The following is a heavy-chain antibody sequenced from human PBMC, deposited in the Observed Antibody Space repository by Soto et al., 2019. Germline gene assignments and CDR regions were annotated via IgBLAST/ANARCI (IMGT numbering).Heavy chain of an antibody. D-gene: IGHD2-15*01. V-gene: IGHV2-5*02. Sequence: QITLKESGPTLVKPTQTLTLTCTFSGFSLSTSGVGVGWIRQPPGKALEWLAVIFWDDDKRYSPSLKDRLTITKDTSKNQVVLTMTDMDPADTDTYYCAHRRYCSGGSCYDYWGQGTLVTVSS. CDR2: IFWDDDK. J-gene: IGHJ4*02. CDR3: AHRRYCSGGSCYDY. CDR1: GFSLSTSGVG.